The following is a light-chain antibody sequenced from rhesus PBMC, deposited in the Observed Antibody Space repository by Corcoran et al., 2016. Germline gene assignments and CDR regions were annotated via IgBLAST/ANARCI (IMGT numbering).Light chain of an antibody. V-gene: IGKV3-31*02. CDR2: GAS. Sequence: EIVMTQSPATLSLSPGETATISCRTSQSVSSYLAWYQQKPGQDPRLLIYGASSRATGIPDRFSGSGSGTDFTLTISSLEPEDFAVYYCQETRNLSTFGGGTKVEIK. CDR3: QETRNLST. CDR1: QSVSSY. J-gene: IGKJ4*01.